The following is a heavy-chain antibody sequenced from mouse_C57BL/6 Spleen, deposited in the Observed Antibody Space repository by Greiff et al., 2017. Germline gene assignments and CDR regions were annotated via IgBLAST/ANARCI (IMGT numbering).Heavy chain of an antibody. V-gene: IGHV1-81*01. J-gene: IGHJ2*01. CDR2: IYPRSGNT. D-gene: IGHD2-4*01. CDR3: ARDYYDYPPFDY. Sequence: LQESGAELARPGASVKLSCKASGYTFTSYGISWVKQRTGQGLEWIGEIYPRSGNTYYNEKFKGKATLTADKSSSTAYMELRSLTSEDSAFYFCARDYYDYPPFDYWGQGTTLTVSS. CDR1: GYTFTSYG.